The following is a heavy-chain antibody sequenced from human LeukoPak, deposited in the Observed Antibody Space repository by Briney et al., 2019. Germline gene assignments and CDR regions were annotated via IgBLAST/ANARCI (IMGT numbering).Heavy chain of an antibody. D-gene: IGHD2-15*01. CDR3: ARSIPGPHCGGGGCPPTLTPFDL. CDR1: GYTFTGYY. J-gene: IGHJ4*02. CDR2: INPNSGGT. V-gene: IGHV1-2*04. Sequence: ASVKVSCKASGYTFTGYYMHWVRQAPGQGLEWMGWINPNSGGTNYAQKFQGWVTMTRDTSISTAYMELSRLRSDDTAVYYCARSIPGPHCGGGGCPPTLTPFDLWGQGTLVTVSS.